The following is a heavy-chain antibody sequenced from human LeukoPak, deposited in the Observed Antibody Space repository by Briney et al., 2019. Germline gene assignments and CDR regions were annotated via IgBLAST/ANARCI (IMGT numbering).Heavy chain of an antibody. J-gene: IGHJ4*02. V-gene: IGHV1-2*02. CDR2: INPNNDVT. Sequence: ASVKVSCKASGYTFTGYYMHWVRQAPGQGLEWMGWINPNNDVTNYALKFQGRVTMTRDTSISTVYMELSGLRSDDTAVYYCARSDGAYYFDYWGQGTLVTVSS. CDR1: GYTFTGYY. CDR3: ARSDGAYYFDY. D-gene: IGHD2-21*01.